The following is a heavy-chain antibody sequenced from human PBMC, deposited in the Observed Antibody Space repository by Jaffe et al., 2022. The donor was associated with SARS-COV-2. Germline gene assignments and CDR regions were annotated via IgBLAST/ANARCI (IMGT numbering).Heavy chain of an antibody. CDR2: IKSKTDGGTT. V-gene: IGHV3-15*01. J-gene: IGHJ4*02. Sequence: EVQLVESGGGLVKPGGSLRLSCAASGFTFSNAWMSWVRQAPGKGLEWVGRIKSKTDGGTTDYAAPVKGRFTISRDDSKNTLYLQMNSLKTEDTAVYYCTTDLGENYDYVWGSYRYIPLGYWGQGTLVTVSS. CDR3: TTDLGENYDYVWGSYRYIPLGY. D-gene: IGHD3-16*02. CDR1: GFTFSNAW.